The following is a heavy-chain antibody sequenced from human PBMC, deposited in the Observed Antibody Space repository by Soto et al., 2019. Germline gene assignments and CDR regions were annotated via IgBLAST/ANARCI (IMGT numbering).Heavy chain of an antibody. D-gene: IGHD3-22*01. CDR1: GGSISSYY. J-gene: IGHJ4*01. Sequence: PSETLSLTCTVSGGSISSYYWSWIRQPPGKGLEWIGYIYYSGSTNYNPSLKSRVTISVDTSKNQFSLKLHSVAAADTAVYFCARGGADYYDSSGYPFDYWGHGTLVT. CDR2: IYYSGST. V-gene: IGHV4-59*08. CDR3: ARGGADYYDSSGYPFDY.